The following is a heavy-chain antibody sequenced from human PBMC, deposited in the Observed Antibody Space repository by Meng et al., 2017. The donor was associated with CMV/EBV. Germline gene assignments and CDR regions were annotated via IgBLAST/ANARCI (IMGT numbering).Heavy chain of an antibody. CDR3: ARGGTRWIKVYYFDH. D-gene: IGHD4-23*01. V-gene: IGHV3-30*04. CDR2: ISYDGSNK. CDR1: GFTFSSYA. Sequence: GESLKISCAASGFTFSSYAMHWVRQAPGKGLEWVAVISYDGSNKYYADSVKGRFTISRDNSKNTLYLQMNSLRPEDTAVYYCARGGTRWIKVYYFDHWGQGTLVTVSS. J-gene: IGHJ4*02.